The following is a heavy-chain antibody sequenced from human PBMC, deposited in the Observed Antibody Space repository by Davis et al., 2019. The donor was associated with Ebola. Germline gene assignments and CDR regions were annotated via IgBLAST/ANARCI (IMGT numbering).Heavy chain of an antibody. CDR3: ARVDTAMVRVY. CDR1: GGSISSNNW. J-gene: IGHJ4*02. Sequence: SETLSLTCAVSGGSISSNNWWTWVRQPPGKGLEWIGEIYHSGSTNYNPSLKSRVTISVDKSKNQFSLKLSSVTAADTAVYYCARVDTAMVRVYWGQGTLVTVSS. CDR2: IYHSGST. V-gene: IGHV4-4*02. D-gene: IGHD5-18*01.